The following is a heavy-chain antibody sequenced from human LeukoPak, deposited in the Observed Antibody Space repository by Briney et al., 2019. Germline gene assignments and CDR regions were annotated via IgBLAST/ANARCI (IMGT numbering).Heavy chain of an antibody. D-gene: IGHD6-19*01. CDR2: VNPNSGNT. J-gene: IGHJ5*02. V-gene: IGHV1-8*01. CDR3: ARGRGSGHKENWFDP. CDR1: GYTFTTYD. Sequence: ASVKASCKASGYTFTTYDINWVRQATGQGLEWMGWVNPNSGNTGYTQKFQGRVTMTRNTSISTAYMELSSLRSEDTAVYYCARGRGSGHKENWFDPWGQGTLVTVSS.